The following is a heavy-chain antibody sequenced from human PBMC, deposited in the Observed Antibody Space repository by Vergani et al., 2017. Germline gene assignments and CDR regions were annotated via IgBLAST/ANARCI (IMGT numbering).Heavy chain of an antibody. CDR2: ISYDGSNK. V-gene: IGHV3-30*03. CDR1: GFTFSSYS. D-gene: IGHD6-13*01. J-gene: IGHJ6*02. CDR3: ARDPWYSSSWYYYYYGMDG. Sequence: VQLVESGGGLVQPGGSLRLSCAASGFTFSSYSMNWVRQAPGKGLEWVAVISYDGSNKYYAEYVKGRFTISRDNSKNTLYLQMNSLRAEDTAVYYCARDPWYSSSWYYYYYGMDGWGQGTTVTVSS.